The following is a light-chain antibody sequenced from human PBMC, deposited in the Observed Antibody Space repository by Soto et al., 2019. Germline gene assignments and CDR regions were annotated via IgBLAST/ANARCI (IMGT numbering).Light chain of an antibody. J-gene: IGKJ1*01. CDR1: QSISTY. CDR3: QHSYGTPRT. V-gene: IGKV1-39*01. CDR2: AVS. Sequence: DIQMTQSPSSLSASVGDRVTITCRASQSISTYLNWYQHKPGKAPKVLIYAVSSLQSGVPSRFSGSGSGTDFTLTITSLQPEDSATYYCQHSYGTPRTFGQGTKVEIK.